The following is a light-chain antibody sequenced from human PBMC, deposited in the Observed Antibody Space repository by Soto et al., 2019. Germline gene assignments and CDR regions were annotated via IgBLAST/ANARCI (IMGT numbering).Light chain of an antibody. Sequence: QSALTQPASVSGSPGQSIIISCTATSSYVGTYNYVSWFQHHPGKAPQLMIYDVSNRPSGVSYRFSGSKSGNTASLTISGXXXEXEGDYYCSSYTTTSTWVFGGGTKLTVL. V-gene: IGLV2-14*03. CDR2: DVS. J-gene: IGLJ3*02. CDR1: SSYVGTYNY. CDR3: SSYTTTSTWV.